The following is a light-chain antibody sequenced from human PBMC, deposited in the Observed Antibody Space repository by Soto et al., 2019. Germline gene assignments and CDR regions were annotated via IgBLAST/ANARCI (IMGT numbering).Light chain of an antibody. Sequence: IVMTQSPATLSVSPGERATLSCRASQNIYSNVAWYQQRPGQAPRLLMYRASTRAPGIPARFSGSGSGTEFTLTISSLQSEDFTVYSCLQYHNLWAFGQGTKVDIK. V-gene: IGKV3-15*01. CDR3: LQYHNLWA. CDR1: QNIYSN. CDR2: RAS. J-gene: IGKJ1*01.